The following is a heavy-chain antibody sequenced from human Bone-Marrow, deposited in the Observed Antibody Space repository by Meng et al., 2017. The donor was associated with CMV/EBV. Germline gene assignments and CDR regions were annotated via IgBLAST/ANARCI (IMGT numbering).Heavy chain of an antibody. CDR3: ARTPIDGGYYGMDV. V-gene: IGHV4-59*01. CDR1: GGSIGSYY. Sequence: SETLSLTCTVSGGSIGSYYWSWIRQPPGKGLEWIGYIYYSGSTNYNPSLKSRVTISVDTSKNQFSLKLSSGTAADTAVYYCARTPIDGGYYGMDVWGQGTTVTVSS. J-gene: IGHJ6*02. CDR2: IYYSGST. D-gene: IGHD3-16*01.